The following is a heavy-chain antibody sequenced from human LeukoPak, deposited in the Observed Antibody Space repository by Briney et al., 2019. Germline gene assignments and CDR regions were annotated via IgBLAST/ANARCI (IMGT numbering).Heavy chain of an antibody. CDR3: ARGHPRKYSYGYPY. CDR1: GGSFSGYY. V-gene: IGHV4-34*01. D-gene: IGHD5-18*01. J-gene: IGHJ4*02. CDR2: INHSGST. Sequence: SETLSLTCAVYGGSFSGYYWSWIRQPPGKGLEWIGEINHSGSTNYNPSLKSRVTISVDTSKNQFSLKVSSVTAADTAVYYCARGHPRKYSYGYPYWGQGTLVTVSS.